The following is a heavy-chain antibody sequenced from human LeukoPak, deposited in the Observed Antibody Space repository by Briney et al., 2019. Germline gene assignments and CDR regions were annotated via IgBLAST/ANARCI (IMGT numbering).Heavy chain of an antibody. D-gene: IGHD6-13*01. CDR2: IKQDGSEK. J-gene: IGHJ4*02. CDR1: RFTFSSYW. CDR3: ARVQAAEDY. V-gene: IGHV3-7*01. Sequence: GGSLRLSCAASRFTFSSYWMSWVRQAPGKGLEWVVNIKQDGSEKYYVDSVKGRFTISRDNAKNSLYLQMNSLRAEDTAVYYCARVQAAEDYWGQGTLVTVSS.